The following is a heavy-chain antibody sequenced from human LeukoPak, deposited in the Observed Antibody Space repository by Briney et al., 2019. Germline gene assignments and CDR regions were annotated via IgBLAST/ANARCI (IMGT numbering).Heavy chain of an antibody. D-gene: IGHD3-10*01. CDR2: IFASGST. CDR3: ARASGSVIYYNSCDS. V-gene: IGHV4-4*07. Sequence: SETLPLTCTVSGGSISNYYWSWIRQPAGKGLEWIGRIFASGSTNYNPSLKSRVTMSVDTSKNQFSLKLTSVTAADTAVYYCARASGSVIYYNSCDSWGQGTLVAVSS. CDR1: GGSISNYY. J-gene: IGHJ5*01.